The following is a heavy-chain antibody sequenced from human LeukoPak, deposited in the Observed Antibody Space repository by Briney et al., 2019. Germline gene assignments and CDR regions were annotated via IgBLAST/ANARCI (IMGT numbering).Heavy chain of an antibody. Sequence: GESLKISCKGSGYSFTSYWIGWVRQMPGKGLEWMGIIYPGDSDTRYSPSFQGQVTISADKSISSAYLQWNNLKASDTAMYYCARHSGVRDDPVFDIWGQGTMVTVSS. D-gene: IGHD3-10*01. CDR2: IYPGDSDT. CDR1: GYSFTSYW. CDR3: ARHSGVRDDPVFDI. V-gene: IGHV5-51*01. J-gene: IGHJ3*02.